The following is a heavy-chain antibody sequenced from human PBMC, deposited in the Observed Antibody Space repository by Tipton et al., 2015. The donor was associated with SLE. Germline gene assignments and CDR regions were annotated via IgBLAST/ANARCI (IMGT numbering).Heavy chain of an antibody. V-gene: IGHV4-34*01. J-gene: IGHJ2*01. D-gene: IGHD1-26*01. CDR1: GGSFSGYY. CDR3: ARGGRRDFDL. Sequence: TLSLTCAVYGGSFSGYYWSWIRQPPGKGLEYIGEINHRGSTNYNPSLKSRVTISVDTSKNQFSLKLTYVTAADTAVYYCARGGRRDFDLWGRGTLAAVSS. CDR2: INHRGST.